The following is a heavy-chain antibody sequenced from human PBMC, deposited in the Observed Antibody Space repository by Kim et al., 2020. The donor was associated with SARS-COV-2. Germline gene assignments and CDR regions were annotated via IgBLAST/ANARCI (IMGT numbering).Heavy chain of an antibody. J-gene: IGHJ4*02. Sequence: YDDSVKGRFTISRDNSKNTLYLHMNSLRAEDTAVYYCAKDDSSSGSSEDYWGQGTLVTVSS. D-gene: IGHD6-6*01. CDR3: AKDDSSSGSSEDY. V-gene: IGHV3-30*02.